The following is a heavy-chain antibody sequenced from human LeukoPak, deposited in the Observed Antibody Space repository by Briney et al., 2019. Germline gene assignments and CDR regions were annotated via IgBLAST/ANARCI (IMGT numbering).Heavy chain of an antibody. V-gene: IGHV3-74*01. CDR3: ASLGGYPDY. CDR2: INSEGSST. CDR1: GFTFGSYW. D-gene: IGHD3-16*02. Sequence: QTGGSLRLSCAASGFTFGSYWMHWVRQAPGKGLVWVSGINSEGSSTYYADSVKGRFTISRDNAKNTVYLQMNSLTAEDTAVYYCASLGGYPDYWGQGTLVTVSS. J-gene: IGHJ4*02.